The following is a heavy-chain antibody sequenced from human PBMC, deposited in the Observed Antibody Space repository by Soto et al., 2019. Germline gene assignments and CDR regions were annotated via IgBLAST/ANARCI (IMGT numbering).Heavy chain of an antibody. D-gene: IGHD3-10*01. CDR2: INPNSGGT. V-gene: IGHV1-2*02. Sequence: ASVKVSCKASGYTFTGYYVHCVRQAPGQGLEWMGWINPNSGGTIYPQKFQGRVSMTRDTSISTAYMELSSLRFDDTAMYYCATTGNYGSGTSFRVDYWGQGTLVTVSS. CDR1: GYTFTGYY. J-gene: IGHJ4*02. CDR3: ATTGNYGSGTSFRVDY.